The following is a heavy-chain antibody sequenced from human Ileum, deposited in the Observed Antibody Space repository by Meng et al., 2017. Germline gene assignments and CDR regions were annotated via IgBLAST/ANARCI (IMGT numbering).Heavy chain of an antibody. CDR2: IYDSGST. Sequence: QVQPQESGPGLVKPSQDLSLTFTVSGGSISSGGYYWSWIRQHPGKGLEWIGYIYDSGSTYYNPSLKSRIAISGDTSKNQFSLNLSSVTAADTAVYYCARGGTAYFDYWGQGTLVTVSS. D-gene: IGHD2-15*01. CDR1: GGSISSGGYY. V-gene: IGHV4-31*03. J-gene: IGHJ4*02. CDR3: ARGGTAYFDY.